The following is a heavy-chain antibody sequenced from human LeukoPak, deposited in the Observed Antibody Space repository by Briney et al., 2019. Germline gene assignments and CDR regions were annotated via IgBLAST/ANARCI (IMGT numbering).Heavy chain of an antibody. V-gene: IGHV1-2*02. CDR1: GYTFTSNY. D-gene: IGHD2-21*02. J-gene: IGHJ5*02. Sequence: GASVKVSCKAFGYTFTSNYMHWVRQAPGQGLEWMGWINPNSGGTNYAQKFQGRVTMTRDTSISTAYMELSRLRSDDTAVYYCARDGLAYCGGDCYHINWFDPWGQGTLVTVSS. CDR2: INPNSGGT. CDR3: ARDGLAYCGGDCYHINWFDP.